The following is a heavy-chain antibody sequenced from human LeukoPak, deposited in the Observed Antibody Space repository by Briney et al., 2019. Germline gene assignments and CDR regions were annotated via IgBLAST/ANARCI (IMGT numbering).Heavy chain of an antibody. CDR3: ASNRRDGYNYYFDY. D-gene: IGHD5-24*01. CDR2: IIPIFGTA. CDR1: GGTFSSYA. V-gene: IGHV1-69*05. Sequence: SSVKVSXKASGGTFSSYAISWVRQAPGQGLEWIGGIIPIFGTANYAQKFQGRVTITTDESTSTAYMELSSLRSEDTAVYYCASNRRDGYNYYFDYWGQGTLVTVSS. J-gene: IGHJ4*02.